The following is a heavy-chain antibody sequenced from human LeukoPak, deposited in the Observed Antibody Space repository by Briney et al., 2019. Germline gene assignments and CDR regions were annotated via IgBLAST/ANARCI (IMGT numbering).Heavy chain of an antibody. CDR3: ARGCDSTSCPLDF. D-gene: IGHD2-2*01. J-gene: IGHJ4*02. Sequence: SVKVSCKASGGSFNTYAITWVRQAPGQGLEWMGGIIPIFGTANYAPNFQGRVTITTDESKSTVYMDLSSLRSEDTAAYYCARGCDSTSCPLDFWGRGTLVTVSS. CDR1: GGSFNTYA. V-gene: IGHV1-69*05. CDR2: IIPIFGTA.